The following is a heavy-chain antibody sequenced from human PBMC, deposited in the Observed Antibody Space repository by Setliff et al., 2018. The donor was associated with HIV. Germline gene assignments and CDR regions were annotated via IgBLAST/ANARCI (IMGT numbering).Heavy chain of an antibody. Sequence: PSETLSLTCAVYGGSSSAYCWSWIRQPPGKGLEWIGSIYHSGTTYYNPSLKSRVTISVDTSKNQFSLKLSSATAADTAVYYCARRLQFLEFLHGVGGLDVWGQGTTVTVSS. D-gene: IGHD3-3*01. CDR3: ARRLQFLEFLHGVGGLDV. CDR2: IYHSGTT. V-gene: IGHV4-34*01. CDR1: GGSSSAYC. J-gene: IGHJ6*02.